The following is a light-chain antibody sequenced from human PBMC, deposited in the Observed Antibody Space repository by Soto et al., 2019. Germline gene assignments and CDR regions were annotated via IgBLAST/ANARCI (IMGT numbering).Light chain of an antibody. V-gene: IGLV1-40*01. Sequence: QSVLTQPPSVSGAPGQRVTISCTGSSSNIGAGYDVHWYQQLPGTAPKLLIYGNSNRPSGVPDRFSGSMSVTSASLATTGLPGEAGAAYYCPSYASGLRGDVFAPGTKLTVL. J-gene: IGLJ1*01. CDR3: PSYASGLRGDV. CDR2: GNS. CDR1: SSNIGAGYD.